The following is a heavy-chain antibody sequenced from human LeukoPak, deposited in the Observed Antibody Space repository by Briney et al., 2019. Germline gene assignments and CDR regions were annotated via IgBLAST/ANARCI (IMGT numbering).Heavy chain of an antibody. V-gene: IGHV4-59*01. D-gene: IGHD3-22*01. CDR1: GGSISSYY. CDR2: IYYSGST. CDR3: ARGLDYCDSSGYYYAHKYYYGMDV. Sequence: SETLSLTCTVSGGSISSYYWSWIRQPPGKGLEWIGYIYYSGSTNYNPSLKSRVTISVDTSKNQFSLKLSSVTAADTAVYYCARGLDYCDSSGYYYAHKYYYGMDVWGQGTTVTVSS. J-gene: IGHJ6*02.